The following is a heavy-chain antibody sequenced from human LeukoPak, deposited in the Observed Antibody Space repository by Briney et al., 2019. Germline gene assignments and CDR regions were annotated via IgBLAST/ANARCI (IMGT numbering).Heavy chain of an antibody. CDR3: ARGSLRELLD. Sequence: NSSETLSLTCTVSGGSISSGDYYWSWIRQPPGKGLEWIGYIYYSGSTYYNPSLKSRVTISVDTSKNQFSLKLSSVTPADTAVYYCARGSLRELLDWGQGTLVPVSP. CDR2: IYYSGST. V-gene: IGHV4-30-4*01. J-gene: IGHJ4*02. D-gene: IGHD3-10*01. CDR1: GGSISSGDYY.